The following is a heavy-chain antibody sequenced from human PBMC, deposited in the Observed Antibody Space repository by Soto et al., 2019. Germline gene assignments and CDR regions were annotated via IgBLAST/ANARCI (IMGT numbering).Heavy chain of an antibody. V-gene: IGHV1-2*04. CDR3: ARDSPVQLERDYYYYYGMDV. J-gene: IGHJ6*02. CDR1: GYIFTGYY. D-gene: IGHD1-1*01. CDR2: INPNSGGT. Sequence: ASVKVSCKASGYIFTGYYMHWVRQAPGQGLEWMGWINPNSGGTNYAQKFQGWVTMTRDTSISTAYMELSRLRSDDTAVYYCARDSPVQLERDYYYYYGMDVWGQGTTVTVSS.